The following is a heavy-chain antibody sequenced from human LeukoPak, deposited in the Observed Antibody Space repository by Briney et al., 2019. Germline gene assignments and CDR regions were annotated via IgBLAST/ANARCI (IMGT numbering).Heavy chain of an antibody. J-gene: IGHJ4*02. CDR1: GFTFSSYE. CDR3: ARDSDTAMAIFDY. CDR2: ISSSGSTI. D-gene: IGHD5-18*01. V-gene: IGHV3-48*03. Sequence: GGSLRLSCAASGFTFSSYEMNWVRQAPGKGLEWVSYISSSGSTIYYADSVKGRFTISRDNAKNSLYLQMNSLRAEDTAVYYCARDSDTAMAIFDYWGQGTLVTVSS.